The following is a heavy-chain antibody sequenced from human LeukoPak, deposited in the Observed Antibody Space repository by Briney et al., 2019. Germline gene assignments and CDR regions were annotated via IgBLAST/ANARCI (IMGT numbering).Heavy chain of an antibody. CDR2: ISAYNGNT. J-gene: IGHJ4*02. Sequence: ASVKVSCKASGYTFTSYGISWVRQAPGQGLEWMGWISAYNGNTNYAQKLQGRVTMTTDTSTSTAYMELRSLRSDDTAVYYCARDGGYCSGGSCHSGFDYWGQGTLVTVSS. CDR1: GYTFTSYG. D-gene: IGHD2-15*01. V-gene: IGHV1-18*01. CDR3: ARDGGYCSGGSCHSGFDY.